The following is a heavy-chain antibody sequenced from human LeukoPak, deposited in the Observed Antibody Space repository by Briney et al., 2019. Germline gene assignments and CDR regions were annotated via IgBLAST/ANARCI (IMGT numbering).Heavy chain of an antibody. Sequence: GGSLRLSCAASGFTFSSYGMHGVRQAPGKGLEWVAVIWYDGSNKYYADSVKGRFTISRDNSKNTLYLQMNSLRAEDTAVYYCARDSRPSAAGTHNWFDPWGQGTLVTVSS. CDR1: GFTFSSYG. V-gene: IGHV3-33*01. CDR2: IWYDGSNK. J-gene: IGHJ5*02. CDR3: ARDSRPSAAGTHNWFDP. D-gene: IGHD6-13*01.